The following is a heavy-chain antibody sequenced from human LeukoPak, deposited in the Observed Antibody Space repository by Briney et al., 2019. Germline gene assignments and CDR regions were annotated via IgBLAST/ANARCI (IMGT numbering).Heavy chain of an antibody. CDR3: VSPRGFSYGYFDY. D-gene: IGHD5-18*01. CDR1: GFTFSSYSMN. V-gene: IGHV4-59*05. J-gene: IGHJ4*02. Sequence: GSLRLSCAASGFTFSSYSMNWVRQAPGKGLEWIGSIYYSKNTYYNPSLKRRVTISADTSKNQFSLTLGSVSATDTAVYYCVSPRGFSYGYFDYWGQGTLVTVSS. CDR2: IYYSKNT.